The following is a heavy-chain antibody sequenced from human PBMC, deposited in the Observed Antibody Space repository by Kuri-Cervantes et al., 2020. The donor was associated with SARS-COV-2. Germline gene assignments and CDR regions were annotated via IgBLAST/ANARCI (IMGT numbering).Heavy chain of an antibody. J-gene: IGHJ6*02. CDR3: AKDNGDSSSLDYYYYGMDV. CDR2: ISGDGGST. D-gene: IGHD6-6*01. V-gene: IGHV3-43*02. Sequence: GGSLRLSCAASGFTFDDYAMHWVRQAPGKGLEWVSLISGDGGSTYYADSVKGRFTISRDNSKNSLCLQMNSLRAEDTALYYCAKDNGDSSSLDYYYYGMDVWGQGTTVTVSS. CDR1: GFTFDDYA.